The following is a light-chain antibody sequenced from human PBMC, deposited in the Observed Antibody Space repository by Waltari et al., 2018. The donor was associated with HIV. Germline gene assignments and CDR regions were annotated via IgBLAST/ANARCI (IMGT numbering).Light chain of an antibody. Sequence: DTQITQSQSSVSASVAPRVTIACRASQDISTWLAWYRQKPGKAPELLIYAASSMQSGIPSRFSGSGSETDFILTISGLQPEDFATYYCQQDNSFPYTFGQGTKVEIK. J-gene: IGKJ2*01. CDR2: AAS. CDR3: QQDNSFPYT. V-gene: IGKV1-12*01. CDR1: QDISTW.